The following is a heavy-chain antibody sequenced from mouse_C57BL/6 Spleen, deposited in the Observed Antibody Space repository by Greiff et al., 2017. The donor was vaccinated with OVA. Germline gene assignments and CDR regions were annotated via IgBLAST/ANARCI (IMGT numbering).Heavy chain of an antibody. D-gene: IGHD1-1*01. CDR1: GYTFTSYW. V-gene: IGHV1-55*01. J-gene: IGHJ2*01. CDR3: ARPITTVGGYFDY. CDR2: IYPGSGST. Sequence: QVQLQQPGAELVKPGASVKMSCKASGYTFTSYWITWVKQRPGQSLEWIGDIYPGSGSTNYNEKFKSKATLTVDTSSSTAYMQLSSLTSEDSAVYYCARPITTVGGYFDYWGQGTTLTVSS.